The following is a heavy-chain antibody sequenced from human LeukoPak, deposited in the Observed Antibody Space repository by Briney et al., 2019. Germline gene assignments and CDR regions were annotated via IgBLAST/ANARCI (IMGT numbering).Heavy chain of an antibody. V-gene: IGHV5-51*01. Sequence: GESLKISCKGSGYSFTSYWIGWVRQMPGKGLEWMGIIYPGDSDTRYSPSSQGQVTISADKSISTAYLQWSSLKASDTAMYYCARRRYYDSSGYYNPGYFDYWGQGTLVTVSS. CDR1: GYSFTSYW. CDR3: ARRRYYDSSGYYNPGYFDY. D-gene: IGHD3-22*01. J-gene: IGHJ4*02. CDR2: IYPGDSDT.